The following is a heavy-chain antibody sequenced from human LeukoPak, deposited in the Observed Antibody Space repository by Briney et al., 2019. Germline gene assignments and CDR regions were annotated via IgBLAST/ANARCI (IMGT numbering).Heavy chain of an antibody. D-gene: IGHD6-6*01. CDR3: AARIAARLDFDY. V-gene: IGHV4-38-2*01. J-gene: IGHJ4*02. CDR2: IYYSGST. Sequence: PSETLSLTCAVSGYSISSGYYWGWIRQPPGKGLEWIGSIYYSGSTYYNPSLKSRVTISVDTSKNQYSLKLSSVTAADTAVYYCAARIAARLDFDYWGQGTLVTVSS. CDR1: GYSISSGYY.